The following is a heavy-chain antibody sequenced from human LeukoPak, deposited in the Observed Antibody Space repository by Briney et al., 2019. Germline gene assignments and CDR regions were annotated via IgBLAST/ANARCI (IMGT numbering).Heavy chain of an antibody. J-gene: IGHJ4*02. V-gene: IGHV3-23*01. CDR2: ISGSGGST. CDR1: GFTFSSYA. D-gene: IGHD3-22*01. CDR3: AKVPYDSSGYYFGVPFDY. Sequence: GGSLRLSCAASGFTFSSYAMSWVRQAPGKGLEGVSAISGSGGSTYYADSVKGRFTISRDNAKNPLYLQMNRLRAEDTAVYYCAKVPYDSSGYYFGVPFDYWGQGTLVTVSS.